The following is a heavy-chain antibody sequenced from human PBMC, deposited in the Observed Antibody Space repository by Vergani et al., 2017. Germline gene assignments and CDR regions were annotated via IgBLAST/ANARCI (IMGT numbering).Heavy chain of an antibody. Sequence: EVQLVESGGGLVQPGRSLRLSCTASGFTFGDYAMSWVRQAPGKGLEWVGFIRSKAYGGTTEYAASVKGRFTISRDDSKSIAYLQRNSLKTEDTAVYYWTRDQDSSSWYALYYYYGMDVWGQGTTVTVSS. D-gene: IGHD6-13*01. CDR3: TRDQDSSSWYALYYYYGMDV. J-gene: IGHJ6*02. CDR1: GFTFGDYA. V-gene: IGHV3-49*04. CDR2: IRSKAYGGTT.